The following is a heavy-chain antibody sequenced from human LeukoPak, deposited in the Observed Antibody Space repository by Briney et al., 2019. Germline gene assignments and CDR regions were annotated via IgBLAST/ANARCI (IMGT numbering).Heavy chain of an antibody. D-gene: IGHD3-22*01. CDR2: IHSGGSS. CDR1: GFTVSTNF. J-gene: IGHJ3*02. V-gene: IGHV3-53*01. Sequence: GGSLRLSCAASGFTVSTNFMAWVRQAPGKGLERLSVIHSGGSSEYADSVKGRFTISRDTSKNTVYLQMNSLRAEDTAVYYCARDHLYDSSGFPYDAFDIWGQGTMVTVSS. CDR3: ARDHLYDSSGFPYDAFDI.